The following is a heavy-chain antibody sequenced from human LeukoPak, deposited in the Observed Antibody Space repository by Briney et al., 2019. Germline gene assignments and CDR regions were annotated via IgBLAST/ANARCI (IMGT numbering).Heavy chain of an antibody. J-gene: IGHJ4*02. CDR1: GFTFSSSW. CDR3: TRSRRDGNDY. D-gene: IGHD5-24*01. CDR2: INEDGSAK. Sequence: AGGSLRLSCADSGFTFSSSWMSWVRQAPGKGLEWVANINEDGSAKYYVDSVKGRFTISRDNAKRSLDLQVNSLRAEDTAVYYCTRSRRDGNDYWGQGTLVTVSS. V-gene: IGHV3-7*01.